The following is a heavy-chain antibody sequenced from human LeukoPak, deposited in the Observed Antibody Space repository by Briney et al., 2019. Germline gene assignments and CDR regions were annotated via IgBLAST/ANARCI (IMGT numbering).Heavy chain of an antibody. CDR1: GVSISSSY. V-gene: IGHV4-4*08. CDR3: ARGQQLVLDAFDI. CDR2: VHHSGST. Sequence: SETLSLTCTATGVSISSSYWNWIRQPPGQGLEWIGYVHHSGSTHYNPSLKSRVSISIDTSKSQISMRLSSVTAADTAVYYCARGQQLVLDAFDIWGQGTKVIVSS. D-gene: IGHD3-10*01. J-gene: IGHJ3*02.